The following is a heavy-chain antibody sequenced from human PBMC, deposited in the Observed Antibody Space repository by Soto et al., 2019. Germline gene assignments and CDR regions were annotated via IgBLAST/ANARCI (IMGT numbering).Heavy chain of an antibody. CDR2: IHYTGST. V-gene: IGHV4-59*01. CDR1: GGSMSRYY. CDR3: ARDLTISSTDGPLDP. D-gene: IGHD1-1*01. Sequence: SETLSLTCTVSGGSMSRYYWTWIRQPPGKGLEWIGNIHYTGSTNCNPSLKSRVTILLGTSTSQFSLKVSSVTAADTAVYYCARDLTISSTDGPLDPWGHGTLVTVSS. J-gene: IGHJ5*02.